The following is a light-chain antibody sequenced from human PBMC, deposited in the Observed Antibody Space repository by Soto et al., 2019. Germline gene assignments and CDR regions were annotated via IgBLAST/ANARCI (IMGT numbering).Light chain of an antibody. V-gene: IGLV2-8*01. CDR1: TSDVGGYNY. J-gene: IGLJ1*01. CDR2: GVT. Sequence: QSALTQPPSASGSPGQSLTISCTGTTSDVGGYNYVSWYQQHPGKAPKLMIYGVTKRPSGVPDRFSGSRSGNTASLTVSGLQTEDEADYYCSSYVGSNNYVFGTGTKGTVL. CDR3: SSYVGSNNYV.